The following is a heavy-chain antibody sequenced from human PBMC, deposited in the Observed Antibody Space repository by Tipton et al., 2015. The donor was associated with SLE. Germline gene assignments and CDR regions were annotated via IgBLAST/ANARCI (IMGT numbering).Heavy chain of an antibody. J-gene: IGHJ3*02. CDR3: ARQGLPDAFDI. Sequence: TLSLTCTVSGFSISSTATYWNWIRQRPGKGLEWIGYVYSDGITYDNPSIKIQSTISLDTSKNQFSLNLTSVTAADTAVYYCARQGLPDAFDIWGRGTLLTVSS. V-gene: IGHV4-31*01. D-gene: IGHD2-21*02. CDR2: VYSDGIT. CDR1: GFSISSTATY.